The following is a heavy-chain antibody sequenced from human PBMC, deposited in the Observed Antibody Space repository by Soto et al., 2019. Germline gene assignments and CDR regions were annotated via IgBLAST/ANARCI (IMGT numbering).Heavy chain of an antibody. D-gene: IGHD5-12*01. Sequence: PSETLSLTCTVSGGSVSSANYYWSWLRQPPGKGLEWIACIYYSGTTNYNPSLKSRVTISVDTSKNQFSLKLNSVTAADTAVYYCAREEMATFYYFDHWGQGTLVTVSS. CDR1: GGSVSSANYY. CDR2: IYYSGTT. J-gene: IGHJ4*02. V-gene: IGHV4-61*01. CDR3: AREEMATFYYFDH.